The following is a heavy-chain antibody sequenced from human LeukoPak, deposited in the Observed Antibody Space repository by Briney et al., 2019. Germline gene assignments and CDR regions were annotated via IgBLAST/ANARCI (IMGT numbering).Heavy chain of an antibody. CDR3: AKLVGYCSSTSCRGDY. CDR1: GFTFSSYA. CDR2: ISGSGGST. Sequence: GGSLRLSCAASGFTFSSYAMSWVRQAPGKGLEWVSAISGSGGSTYYADSVKGRFTISRDNSKNTLYRQMNSLRAEDTAVYYCAKLVGYCSSTSCRGDYWGQGTLVTVSS. D-gene: IGHD2-2*01. J-gene: IGHJ4*02. V-gene: IGHV3-23*01.